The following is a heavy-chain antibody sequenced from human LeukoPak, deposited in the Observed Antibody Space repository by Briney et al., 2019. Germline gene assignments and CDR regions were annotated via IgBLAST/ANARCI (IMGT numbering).Heavy chain of an antibody. J-gene: IGHJ6*04. CDR2: ISGSGGST. D-gene: IGHD2-15*01. Sequence: GGTLRLSCAASGFTFSSYAMSWVRQAPGQGLEWVSAISGSGGSTYYADSVKGRFTISRDNSKNTLYLQMNSLRAEDTAVYYCAKCHCSGGSCYSYYYYGMDVWGKGTTVTVSS. V-gene: IGHV3-23*01. CDR1: GFTFSSYA. CDR3: AKCHCSGGSCYSYYYYGMDV.